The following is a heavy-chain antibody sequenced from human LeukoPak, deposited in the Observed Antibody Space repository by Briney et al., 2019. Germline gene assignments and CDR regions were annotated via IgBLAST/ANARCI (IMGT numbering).Heavy chain of an antibody. J-gene: IGHJ6*02. CDR1: GGSFSGYY. CDR2: INHSGST. D-gene: IGHD6-19*01. V-gene: IGHV4-34*01. Sequence: KSSETLSLTCAVYGGSFSGYYWSWIRQPPGKGLEWIGEINHSGSTNYNPSLKSRVTISVDTSKNQFSLKLSSVTAADTAVYYCARRTRSAGYSSGWYVSAYYYGMDVWGQGTTVTVSS. CDR3: ARRTRSAGYSSGWYVSAYYYGMDV.